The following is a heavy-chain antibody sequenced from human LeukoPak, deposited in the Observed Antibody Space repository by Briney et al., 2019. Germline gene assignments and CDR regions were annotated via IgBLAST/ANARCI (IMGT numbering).Heavy chain of an antibody. Sequence: GGSLRLSCAASGFAFGSYAMSWVRQAPGKGLEWVSAISSNAFSTYYADSVKGRFTISRDNAKNSLYLQMNSLRAEDTAVYYCAKSRRPGGYSYGYVDYWGQGTLVTVSS. CDR2: ISSNAFST. J-gene: IGHJ4*02. CDR1: GFAFGSYA. CDR3: AKSRRPGGYSYGYVDY. D-gene: IGHD5-18*01. V-gene: IGHV3-23*01.